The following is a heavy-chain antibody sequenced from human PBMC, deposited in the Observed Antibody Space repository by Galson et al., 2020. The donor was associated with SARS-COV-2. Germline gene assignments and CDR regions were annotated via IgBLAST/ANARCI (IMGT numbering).Heavy chain of an antibody. CDR1: GFTFSSYA. V-gene: IGHV3-30*04. CDR2: ISYDGSNK. J-gene: IGHJ6*02. Sequence: GGSLRLSCAASGFTFSSYAMHWVRQAPGKGLEWVAVISYDGSNKYYADSVKGRFTISRDNSKNTLYLQMNSLRAEDTAVYYCASANDYGDYLNYYYYGMDVWGQGTTVTVSS. D-gene: IGHD4-17*01. CDR3: ASANDYGDYLNYYYYGMDV.